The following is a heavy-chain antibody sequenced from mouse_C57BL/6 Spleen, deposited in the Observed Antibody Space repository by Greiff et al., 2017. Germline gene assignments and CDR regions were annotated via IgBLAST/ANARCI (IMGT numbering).Heavy chain of an antibody. CDR1: GYSFTGYY. D-gene: IGHD1-1*01. J-gene: IGHJ4*01. Sequence: VQLKESGPELVKPGASVKISCKASGYSFTGYYLNWVKRSPEKNLQWIGEFIPSTGGTTYNQQFKTQTTLTVDKSSSTAYMKLKSLTSEDSAAYYCARITTVVASLYAMDDWGKGTSVTVSS. CDR3: ARITTVVASLYAMDD. V-gene: IGHV1-42*01. CDR2: FIPSTGGT.